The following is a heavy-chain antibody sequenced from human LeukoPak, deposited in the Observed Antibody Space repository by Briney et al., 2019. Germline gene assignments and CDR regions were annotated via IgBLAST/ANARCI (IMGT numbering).Heavy chain of an antibody. D-gene: IGHD6-13*01. V-gene: IGHV4-38-2*01. J-gene: IGHJ6*03. CDR1: GYSISSGYY. CDR3: ARLAAAHGINYYYYYYMDV. Sequence: SETLSLTCAVSGYSISSGYYWGWIRQPPGKGLEWIGSIYHSGSTYYNPSLKSRVTISVDTSKNQFSLKLSSVTAADTAVYYCARLAAAHGINYYYYYYMDVWGKGTTVTVSS. CDR2: IYHSGST.